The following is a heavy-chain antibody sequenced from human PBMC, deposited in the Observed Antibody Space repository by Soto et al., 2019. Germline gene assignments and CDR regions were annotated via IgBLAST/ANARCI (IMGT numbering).Heavy chain of an antibody. CDR2: ISYDGSNK. Sequence: QVQLVESGGGVVQPGRSLRLSCAASGFTFSSYAMHWVRQAPGKGLDWVAVISYDGSNKYYADSVKGRFTIARDNSNNTLYVRMTSLRAEDTAVYYCARDRRDSSGYYPLVDYWGQGTLVTVSS. CDR3: ARDRRDSSGYYPLVDY. CDR1: GFTFSSYA. J-gene: IGHJ4*02. V-gene: IGHV3-30-3*01. D-gene: IGHD3-22*01.